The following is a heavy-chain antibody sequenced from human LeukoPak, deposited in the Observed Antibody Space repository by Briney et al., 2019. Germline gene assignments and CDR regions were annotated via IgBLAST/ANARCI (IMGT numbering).Heavy chain of an antibody. V-gene: IGHV1-18*04. J-gene: IGHJ4*02. Sequence: SSGKVSCKASAYTFTGYYMHWVRQAPGQGLQWMGWVSPFNGNTDYAPKLQGRVTMTTDTSTTTAYMELRSLTSDDTAVYYCARRGGSYSHSDFWGQGTLVTVSS. D-gene: IGHD1-26*01. CDR1: AYTFTGYY. CDR2: VSPFNGNT. CDR3: ARRGGSYSHSDF.